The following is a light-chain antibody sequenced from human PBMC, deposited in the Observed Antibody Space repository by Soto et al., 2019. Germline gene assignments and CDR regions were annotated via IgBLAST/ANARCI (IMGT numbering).Light chain of an antibody. Sequence: QSVLTQPASVSGSPGQSITISCTGTSSDVGGYNYVSWYQQHPGKAPKLMIYGVTNRPSGVSNRFSGSKYGNTASLTISGLQAEDEADYYCSSYTSSTTLSVVFGGGTKVTVL. CDR3: SSYTSSTTLSVV. V-gene: IGLV2-14*01. J-gene: IGLJ2*01. CDR1: SSDVGGYNY. CDR2: GVT.